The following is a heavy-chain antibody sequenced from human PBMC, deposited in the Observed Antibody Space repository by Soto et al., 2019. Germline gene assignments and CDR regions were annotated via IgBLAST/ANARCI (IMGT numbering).Heavy chain of an antibody. CDR3: ARAKSSGRDEAFEI. CDR2: IAGTSYYT. J-gene: IGHJ3*02. V-gene: IGHV3-11*05. CDR1: GFTFSDYY. D-gene: IGHD1-26*01. Sequence: QVQLVESGGGLVEPGGSLRLSCGASGFTFSDYYMTWIRQAPGKGLEWVSYIAGTSYYTNYADSVKGRFIISRDNAKSSLYLQMKSLRAEDTAVYYCARAKSSGRDEAFEIWGQGTVVTVSS.